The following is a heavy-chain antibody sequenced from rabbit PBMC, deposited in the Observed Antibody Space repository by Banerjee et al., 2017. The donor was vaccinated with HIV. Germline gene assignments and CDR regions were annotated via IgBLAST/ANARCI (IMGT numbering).Heavy chain of an antibody. D-gene: IGHD4-1*01. Sequence: QSLEESGGDLVKPGASLTLTCTASGFDFSSDAMCWVRQAPGKGLEWIACIYAGSSGSTYYASWAKGRFTISKTSSTTVTLQMTSLTAADTASYFCARDLAGVIGWNFNLWGPGTLVTDS. CDR2: IYAGSSGST. J-gene: IGHJ4*01. CDR3: ARDLAGVIGWNFNL. CDR1: GFDFSSDA. V-gene: IGHV1S40*01.